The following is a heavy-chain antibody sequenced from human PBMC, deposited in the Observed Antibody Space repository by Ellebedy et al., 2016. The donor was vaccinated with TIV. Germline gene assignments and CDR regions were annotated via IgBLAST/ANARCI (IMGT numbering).Heavy chain of an antibody. V-gene: IGHV5-51*01. Sequence: GEYLKISCQGSGYSFTSYWIGWVRQMPGKGLEWMGIIYPGDSATRYSPSFQGKVIISADRSISTAYLQWSSLKPSDTAMYYCARRAVSTEDFDYWGQGTLVTVSS. CDR1: GYSFTSYW. D-gene: IGHD5/OR15-5a*01. CDR2: IYPGDSAT. J-gene: IGHJ4*02. CDR3: ARRAVSTEDFDY.